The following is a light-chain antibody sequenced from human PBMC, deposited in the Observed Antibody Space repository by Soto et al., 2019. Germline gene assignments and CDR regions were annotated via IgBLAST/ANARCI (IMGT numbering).Light chain of an antibody. CDR3: SSYTSDSSVYV. J-gene: IGLJ1*01. CDR2: EVS. CDR1: SSDVGGYNY. Sequence: QSVLTQPASVSGSPGQSITISCTGNSSDVGGYNYVSWYQHHPGKAPKLMIYEVSNRSSGVSNRFSGSKSGNTASLTISGLQAEDEADYYCSSYTSDSSVYVLGTGTKVTVL. V-gene: IGLV2-14*01.